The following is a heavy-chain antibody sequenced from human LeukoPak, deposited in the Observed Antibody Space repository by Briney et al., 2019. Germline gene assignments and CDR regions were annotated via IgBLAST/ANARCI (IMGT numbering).Heavy chain of an antibody. Sequence: SVKVSCKASGGTFSSYAISRVRQAPGQGLEWMGGIIPIFGTANYAQKFQGRVTITADESTSTAYMELSSLRSEDTAVYYCASIIGAAAGTNYYYMDVWGKGTTVTVSS. CDR1: GGTFSSYA. CDR2: IIPIFGTA. J-gene: IGHJ6*03. D-gene: IGHD6-13*01. V-gene: IGHV1-69*13. CDR3: ASIIGAAAGTNYYYMDV.